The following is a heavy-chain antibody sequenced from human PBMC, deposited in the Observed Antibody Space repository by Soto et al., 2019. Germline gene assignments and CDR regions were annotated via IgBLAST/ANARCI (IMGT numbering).Heavy chain of an antibody. J-gene: IGHJ4*02. CDR3: ARSASPYFDWPIDY. CDR2: IYHSGST. CDR1: GGSISSGGYS. Sequence: SETLSLTCAVSGGSISSGGYSWSWIRQPPGKGLEWIGYIYHSGSTYYNPSLKSRVTISVDRSKNQFSLKLSSVTAADTAVYYCARSASPYFDWPIDYWGQGTLVTVSS. D-gene: IGHD3-9*01. V-gene: IGHV4-30-2*01.